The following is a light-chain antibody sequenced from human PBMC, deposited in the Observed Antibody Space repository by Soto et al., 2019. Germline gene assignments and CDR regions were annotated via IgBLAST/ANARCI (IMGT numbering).Light chain of an antibody. V-gene: IGLV2-8*01. CDR2: EVS. J-gene: IGLJ3*02. CDR3: SSYAGSSLRV. CDR1: SSDVGGYNY. Sequence: QSALTQPPSASGSRGQSVTISCTGTSSDVGGYNYVSWYQQHPGKAPKLIISEVSKRPSGVPDRFSGSKSGNTASLTVSGLQVEDEADYYCSSYAGSSLRVFGGGTQLTVL.